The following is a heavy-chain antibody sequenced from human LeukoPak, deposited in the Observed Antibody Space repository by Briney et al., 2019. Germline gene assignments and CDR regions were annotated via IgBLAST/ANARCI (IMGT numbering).Heavy chain of an antibody. CDR3: ARGHYDFWSGYPYYFDY. CDR2: IWYDGSNK. CDR1: GFTFSSYG. V-gene: IGHV3-33*01. J-gene: IGHJ4*02. Sequence: PGGSLRLSCAASGFTFSSYGMPWVRQAPGKGREWVAVIWYDGSNKYYADSVKGRFTISRDNSKNTLYLQMNSLRAEDTAVYYCARGHYDFWSGYPYYFDYWGQGTLVTVSS. D-gene: IGHD3-3*01.